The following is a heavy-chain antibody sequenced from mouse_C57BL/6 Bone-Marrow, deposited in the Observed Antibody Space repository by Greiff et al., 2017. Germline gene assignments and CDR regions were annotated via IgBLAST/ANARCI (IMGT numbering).Heavy chain of an antibody. CDR3: ARRDYYGSPWFAY. CDR1: GYTFTSYW. CDR2: INPSSGYT. Sequence: VQLQQSGAELAKPGASVKLSCKASGYTFTSYWMHWVKQRPGQGLEWIGYINPSSGYTKYNQKFKDKATLTADKSSSTAYMQLSSLSYEDSAVYYCARRDYYGSPWFAYWGEESLVTVSA. J-gene: IGHJ3*01. D-gene: IGHD1-1*01. V-gene: IGHV1-7*01.